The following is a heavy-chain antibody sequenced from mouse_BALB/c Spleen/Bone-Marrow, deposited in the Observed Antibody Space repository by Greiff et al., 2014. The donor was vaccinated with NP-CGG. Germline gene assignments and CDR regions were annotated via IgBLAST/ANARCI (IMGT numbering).Heavy chain of an antibody. CDR1: GYTFTDYI. CDR2: FYPGSGSI. J-gene: IGHJ4*01. CDR3: ARHEDLDIRRRLSAMDY. V-gene: IGHV1-62-2*01. D-gene: IGHD2-12*01. Sequence: QVQLQQSGAELVKPGPSVNLSCKASGYTFTDYIIHWVKQRSGQGLEWIGWFYPGSGSIKYNEKFKDKATLTADKSSNTVYMELSRLTSEDSSVYCCARHEDLDIRRRLSAMDYWGQGTSVTVSS.